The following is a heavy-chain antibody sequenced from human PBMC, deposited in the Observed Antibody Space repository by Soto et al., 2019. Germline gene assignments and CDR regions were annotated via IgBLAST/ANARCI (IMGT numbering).Heavy chain of an antibody. Sequence: EVQLVESGGGLVQPGGSLRLSCAASGFTFSSYSMNWVRQAPGKGLEWVSYISSSSSTIYYADSVKGRFTIARDNAKNSLYLQLNSLRAEDTAVYYCARDDYGDYGDYLGQGTLVTVSS. CDR2: ISSSSSTI. V-gene: IGHV3-48*01. CDR1: GFTFSSYS. D-gene: IGHD4-17*01. J-gene: IGHJ4*02. CDR3: ARDDYGDYGDY.